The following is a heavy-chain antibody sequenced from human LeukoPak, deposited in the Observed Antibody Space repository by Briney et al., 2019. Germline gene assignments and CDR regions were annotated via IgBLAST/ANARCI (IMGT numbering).Heavy chain of an antibody. CDR3: AREIPGGRGTTMVRGVRNWFDP. CDR2: ISSSGSTI. Sequence: PGGSLRLSCAASGFTFSDYYMSWIRQAPGKGLEWVSYISSSGSTIYYADSVKGRFTISRDNAKNSLYLQMNSLRAEDTAVYYCAREIPGGRGTTMVRGVRNWFDPWGQGTLVTVSS. D-gene: IGHD3-10*01. J-gene: IGHJ5*02. V-gene: IGHV3-11*01. CDR1: GFTFSDYY.